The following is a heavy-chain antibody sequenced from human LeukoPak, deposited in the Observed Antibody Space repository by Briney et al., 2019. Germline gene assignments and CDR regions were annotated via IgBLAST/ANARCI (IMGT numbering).Heavy chain of an antibody. D-gene: IGHD3-3*01. J-gene: IGHJ5*02. CDR1: GGSFRGYY. Sequence: SETPSLTCAVYGGSFRGYYWSWVREPPGKGREWVGEIYHSGSTNYNTSLKSRVTISVDTSKNQFSLKLSSVTAADTAVYYCARRGMSITIFGATTYNWFDPWGQGTLVTVSS. CDR2: IYHSGST. CDR3: ARRGMSITIFGATTYNWFDP. V-gene: IGHV4-34*01.